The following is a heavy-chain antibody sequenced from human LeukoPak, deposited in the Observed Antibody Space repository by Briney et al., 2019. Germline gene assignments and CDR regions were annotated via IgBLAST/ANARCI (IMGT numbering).Heavy chain of an antibody. Sequence: GGSLRLSCAASGFTVSSNYMSWVRQAPGKGLEWVSVIYSGGSTYYADSVKGRFTISRDNSKNTLYLQMNSLRAEDTAVYYCARAVYYGSGSSNWGQGTLVTVSS. D-gene: IGHD3-10*01. CDR1: GFTVSSNY. V-gene: IGHV3-53*01. J-gene: IGHJ4*02. CDR3: ARAVYYGSGSSN. CDR2: IYSGGST.